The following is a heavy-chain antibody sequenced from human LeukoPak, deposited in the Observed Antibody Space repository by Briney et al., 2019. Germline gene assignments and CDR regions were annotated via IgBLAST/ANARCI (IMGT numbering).Heavy chain of an antibody. D-gene: IGHD2-2*01. CDR1: GFTFSSYA. CDR2: ISGSGGST. CDR3: AKDIVVVPAAPYDAFDI. J-gene: IGHJ3*02. V-gene: IGHV3-23*01. Sequence: GGSLRLSCAASGFTFSSYAMSWVRQAPGKGLEWVSGISGSGGSTYYADSVKGRFTISRDNSKNTLYLQMNSLRAEDTAVYYCAKDIVVVPAAPYDAFDIWGQGTMVTVSS.